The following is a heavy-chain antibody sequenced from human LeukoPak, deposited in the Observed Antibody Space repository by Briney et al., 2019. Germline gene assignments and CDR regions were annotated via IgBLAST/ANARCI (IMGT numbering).Heavy chain of an antibody. CDR3: ARDRGGGKDIIVSTPDY. Sequence: GGSLRLSCAASGFTFSSYSMNWVRQAPGKGPEWVSSISSSSSFIYYADSVKGRFTISRDNAKNSLYLQMNSLRAEDTAVYYWARDRGGGKDIIVSTPDYWGQGTLVTVSS. D-gene: IGHD2-2*01. V-gene: IGHV3-21*01. CDR2: ISSSSSFI. J-gene: IGHJ4*02. CDR1: GFTFSSYS.